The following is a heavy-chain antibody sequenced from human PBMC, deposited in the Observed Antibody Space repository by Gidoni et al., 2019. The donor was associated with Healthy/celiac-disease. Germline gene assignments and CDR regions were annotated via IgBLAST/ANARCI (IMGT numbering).Heavy chain of an antibody. J-gene: IGHJ4*02. Sequence: NYNPSLKSRVTMSVDTSKNQFSLKLSSVTAADTAVYYCARVRFGSGTLFDYWGQGTLVTVSS. D-gene: IGHD3-10*01. V-gene: IGHV4-4*07. CDR3: ARVRFGSGTLFDY.